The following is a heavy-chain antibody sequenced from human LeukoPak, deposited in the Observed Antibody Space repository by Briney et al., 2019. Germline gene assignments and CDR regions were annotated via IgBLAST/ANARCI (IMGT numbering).Heavy chain of an antibody. V-gene: IGHV1-2*02. Sequence: ASVKVSCKASGYTFTGYYMHWVRQAPGQGLEWMGWINPNSGGTNYAQKFQGRVTMTRDTSISTAYMELSRLRSDDTAVYYCARAYVRIAAAGNWFDPWGQGTLVTVSS. J-gene: IGHJ5*02. D-gene: IGHD6-13*01. CDR3: ARAYVRIAAAGNWFDP. CDR2: INPNSGGT. CDR1: GYTFTGYY.